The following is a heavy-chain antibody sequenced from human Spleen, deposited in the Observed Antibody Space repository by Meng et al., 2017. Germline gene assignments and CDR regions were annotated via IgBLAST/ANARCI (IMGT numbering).Heavy chain of an antibody. V-gene: IGHV4-39*07. J-gene: IGHJ3*02. CDR1: GGPISSSAYF. Sequence: SETLSLTCTVSGGPISSSAYFWGWIRQPPGKGLEWIGSIYYSGSTYYNPSLKSRVTISVDTSKNQFSLKVNSVTAADTAVYYCASVLRTTRVLDIWGQGTMVTVSS. CDR3: ASVLRTTRVLDI. D-gene: IGHD4-11*01. CDR2: IYYSGST.